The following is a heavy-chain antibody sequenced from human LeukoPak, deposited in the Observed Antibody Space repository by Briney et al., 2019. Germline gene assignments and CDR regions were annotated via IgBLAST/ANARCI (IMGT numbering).Heavy chain of an antibody. CDR2: IYTSGST. J-gene: IGHJ4*02. CDR1: GGSISSYY. Sequence: SETLSLTCTVSGGSISSYYWSWIRQPAGKGLEWIGRIYTSGSTNYNPSLKSRVTISVDTSKNQFSLKLSSVTAADTAVYYCARGYYDSSGYYQSPIFDYWGQGTLVTVSS. CDR3: ARGYYDSSGYYQSPIFDY. D-gene: IGHD3-22*01. V-gene: IGHV4-4*07.